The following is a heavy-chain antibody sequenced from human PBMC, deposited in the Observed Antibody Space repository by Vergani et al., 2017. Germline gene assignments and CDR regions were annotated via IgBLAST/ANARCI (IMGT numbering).Heavy chain of an antibody. V-gene: IGHV3-11*05. CDR2: ISSSSSYT. J-gene: IGHJ4*02. CDR3: ARVDPIESYPFDY. D-gene: IGHD1-26*01. Sequence: QVQLVESGGGLVKPGGSLRLSCAASGFTFSDYYMSWIRQAPGKGLEWVSYISSSSSYTNYADSVKGRFTISRDNAKNSLYLQMNSLRAEDTAVYYCARVDPIESYPFDYWGQGTLVTVSS. CDR1: GFTFSDYY.